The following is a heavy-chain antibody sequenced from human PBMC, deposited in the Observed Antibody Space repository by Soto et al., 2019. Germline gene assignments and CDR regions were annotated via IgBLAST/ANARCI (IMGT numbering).Heavy chain of an antibody. D-gene: IGHD2-8*01. J-gene: IGHJ4*02. V-gene: IGHV3-23*01. CDR3: AKEYLMVYATPAPYSFHY. Sequence: PGGSLRLSCAASGFTFSSYAMSWVRQAPGKGLEWVSAISGSGGSTYYADSVKGRFTISRDNSKNTLYLQMNSLRAEDTAVYYCAKEYLMVYATPAPYSFHYSGQAPLVTVSS. CDR2: ISGSGGST. CDR1: GFTFSSYA.